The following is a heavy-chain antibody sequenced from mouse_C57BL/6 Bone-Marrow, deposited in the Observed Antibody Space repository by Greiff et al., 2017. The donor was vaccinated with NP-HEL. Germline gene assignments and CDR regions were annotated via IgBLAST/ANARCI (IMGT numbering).Heavy chain of an antibody. CDR2: IYPGDGDT. D-gene: IGHD1-1*01. CDR3: AREGATVDPSYWYFDV. V-gene: IGHV1-80*01. Sequence: QVQLQQSGAELVKPGASVKISCKASGYAFSGYWMNWVKQRPGKGLEWIGQIYPGDGDTNYNGKFKGKATLTADKSSSTAYMQLSSLTSEDSAVYFCAREGATVDPSYWYFDVWGTGTTVTVSS. J-gene: IGHJ1*03. CDR1: GYAFSGYW.